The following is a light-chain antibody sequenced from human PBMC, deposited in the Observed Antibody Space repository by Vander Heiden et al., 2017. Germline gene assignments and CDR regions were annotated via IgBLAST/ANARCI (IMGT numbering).Light chain of an antibody. V-gene: IGLV1-40*01. CDR3: QSYDSGPYV. CDR2: GNN. Sequence: QSVLTQPPSVSGAPGQRVTISCTGTSSNIGAGYVVYWYQQLPGTAPKLLIYGNNNRPSGVPDRFSGSKSGTSASLAITGLQAEDEADYYCQSYDSGPYVFGTGTRVTVL. CDR1: SSNIGAGYV. J-gene: IGLJ1*01.